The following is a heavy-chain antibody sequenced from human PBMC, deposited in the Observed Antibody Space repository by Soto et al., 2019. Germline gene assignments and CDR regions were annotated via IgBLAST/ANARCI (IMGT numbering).Heavy chain of an antibody. D-gene: IGHD2-15*01. V-gene: IGHV3-11*06. Sequence: PGGSLRLSCAGSGFTFGDSYMSWIRQAPGKGLEWLSYISPGSRYPAYADSVKGRYTISRDNAKRSLYLQMMSLTAEDTAIYYCVRGGGGGLFDPWGQGTMVTVSS. CDR3: VRGGGGGLFDP. J-gene: IGHJ5*02. CDR1: GFTFGDSY. CDR2: ISPGSRYP.